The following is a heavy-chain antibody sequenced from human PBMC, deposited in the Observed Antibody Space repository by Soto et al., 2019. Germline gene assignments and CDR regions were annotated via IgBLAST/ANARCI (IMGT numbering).Heavy chain of an antibody. CDR1: GYTFTSYY. D-gene: IGHD5-18*01. CDR3: AIDWAPTAMVVTNPFGEAFDY. CDR2: INPSGGST. V-gene: IGHV1-46*01. Sequence: ASVKVSCKASGYTFTSYYMHWVRQAPGQGLEWMGIINPSGGSTSYAQKFQGRVTMTRDTSTSTVYMELSSLRSEDTAVYYCAIDWAPTAMVVTNPFGEAFDYWGQGTLVTVSS. J-gene: IGHJ4*02.